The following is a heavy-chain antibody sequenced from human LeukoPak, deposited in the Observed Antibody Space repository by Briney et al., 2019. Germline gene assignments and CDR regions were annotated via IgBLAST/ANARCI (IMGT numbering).Heavy chain of an antibody. CDR2: IAWNSGNT. CDR1: GFTFDNYA. Sequence: QPGRSLRLSCAASGFTFDNYAMHWVRQAPGKGLEWVSVIAWNSGNTGFADSVKGRFTISRDNAENSLYLQMNSLTPEDTAFYFCAKDMNSYGSGSSYNPWGPFDSWGQGTLVTVSS. J-gene: IGHJ4*02. D-gene: IGHD3-10*01. V-gene: IGHV3-9*01. CDR3: AKDMNSYGSGSSYNPWGPFDS.